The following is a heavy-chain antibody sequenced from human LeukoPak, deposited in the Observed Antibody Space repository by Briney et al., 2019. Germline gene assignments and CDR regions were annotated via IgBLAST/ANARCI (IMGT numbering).Heavy chain of an antibody. CDR1: GFAFSTYG. V-gene: IGHV3-48*02. D-gene: IGHD3-10*01. CDR2: ITSRSTI. CDR3: ARRLSGSYLDY. Sequence: SGGSLRLSCAASGFAFSTYGMNWVRQAPGKGLEWVSYITSRSTIYYADSVRGRFTISRDNVKNSLYLEMSSLRDDDTAVYYCARRLSGSYLDYWGQGTLVTVSS. J-gene: IGHJ4*02.